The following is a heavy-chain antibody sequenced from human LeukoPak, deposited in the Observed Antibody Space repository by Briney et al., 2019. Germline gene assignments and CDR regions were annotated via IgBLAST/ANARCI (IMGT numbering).Heavy chain of an antibody. Sequence: PSETLSLTCSVSGGSISSGGYSWSWIRQPPGKGLEWIGYIYHSGSTYYNPSLKSRVTISVDRSKNQFSLKLSSVTAADTAVYYCARVVGLGIDWFDPWGQGTLVTVSS. CDR1: GGSISSGGYS. CDR3: ARVVGLGIDWFDP. CDR2: IYHSGST. V-gene: IGHV4-30-2*01. J-gene: IGHJ5*02. D-gene: IGHD7-27*01.